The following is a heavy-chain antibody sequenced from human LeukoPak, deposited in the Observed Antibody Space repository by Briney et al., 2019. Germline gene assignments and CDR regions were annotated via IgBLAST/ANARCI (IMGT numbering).Heavy chain of an antibody. CDR1: GFTFRTYW. CDR2: INEDGSIT. CDR3: GRDLGGRSGY. J-gene: IGHJ4*02. V-gene: IGHV3-74*01. Sequence: PGGSLRLSCAVSGFTFRTYWMHWVSQVPGEGLVWVSRINEDGSITNYADSVKDRFSISRDNAKNTLYLQMNSLRAEDTAVYYCGRDLGGRSGYWGQGTLVTVSS. D-gene: IGHD1-26*01.